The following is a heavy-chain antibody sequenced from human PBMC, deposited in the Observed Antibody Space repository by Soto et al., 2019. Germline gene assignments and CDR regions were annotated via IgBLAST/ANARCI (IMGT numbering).Heavy chain of an antibody. J-gene: IGHJ4*02. V-gene: IGHV4-59*01. CDR3: ARGTEYYFDY. D-gene: IGHD1-1*01. CDR1: GGSISSYY. Sequence: LSLTCTVSGGSISSYYWSWIRQPPGKGLEWIGYIYYSGSTNYNPSLKSRVTISVDTSKNQFSLKLSSVTAADTAVYYCARGTEYYFDYWGQGTLVTVSS. CDR2: IYYSGST.